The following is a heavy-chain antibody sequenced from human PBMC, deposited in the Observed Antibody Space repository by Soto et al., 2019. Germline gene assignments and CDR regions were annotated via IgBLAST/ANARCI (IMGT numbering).Heavy chain of an antibody. Sequence: LRLSCAASGFTFSSYAMHWVRQAPGKGLEWVAVISYDGSNKYYADSVKGRFTISRDNSKNTLYLQMNSLRAEDTAVYYCARDRISSGWYYYYGMDVWGQGTTVTVSS. CDR1: GFTFSSYA. CDR2: ISYDGSNK. CDR3: ARDRISSGWYYYYGMDV. V-gene: IGHV3-30-3*01. D-gene: IGHD6-19*01. J-gene: IGHJ6*02.